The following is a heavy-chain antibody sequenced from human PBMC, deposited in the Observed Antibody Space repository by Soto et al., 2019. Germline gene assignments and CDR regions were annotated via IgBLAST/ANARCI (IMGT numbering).Heavy chain of an antibody. CDR3: ARNSWNAPPAFDF. Sequence: PSQTLSLTCVISGNNVSANSAGWNRIRQSPSRGLEWLGRTYYRSKWNNDYAASVKGRITVNPDTSKNQFSLQLNSVTPEDTGVYYCARNSWNAPPAFDFWGQGIQVTVSS. CDR2: TYYRSKWNN. CDR1: GNNVSANSAG. J-gene: IGHJ4*02. D-gene: IGHD1-1*01. V-gene: IGHV6-1*01.